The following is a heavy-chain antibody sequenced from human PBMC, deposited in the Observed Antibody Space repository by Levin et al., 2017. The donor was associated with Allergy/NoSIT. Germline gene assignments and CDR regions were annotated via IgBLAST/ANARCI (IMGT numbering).Heavy chain of an antibody. V-gene: IGHV1-18*01. J-gene: IGHJ3*02. D-gene: IGHD3-9*01. CDR3: ASHNFHYDILTGYFTFDAFDI. CDR1: GYTFTSYG. Sequence: ASVKVSCKASGYTFTSYGISWVRQAPGQGLEWMGWISAYNGNTNYAQKLQGRVTMTTDTSTSTAYMELRSLRSDDTAVYYCASHNFHYDILTGYFTFDAFDIWGQGTMVTVSS. CDR2: ISAYNGNT.